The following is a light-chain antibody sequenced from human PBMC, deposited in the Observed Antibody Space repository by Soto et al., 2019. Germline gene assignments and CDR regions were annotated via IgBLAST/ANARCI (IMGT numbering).Light chain of an antibody. CDR1: QSVSSD. CDR2: GAS. V-gene: IGKV3-15*01. Sequence: EIVMTQSPATLSVSPGERATLSCRASQSVSSDLAWYQQKPGRAPRLLVYGASTRATGIPARFSGSGSGTEFTLTISSLQSEDFAIYYCQKYNDWPLTFGQGTRLEIK. CDR3: QKYNDWPLT. J-gene: IGKJ5*01.